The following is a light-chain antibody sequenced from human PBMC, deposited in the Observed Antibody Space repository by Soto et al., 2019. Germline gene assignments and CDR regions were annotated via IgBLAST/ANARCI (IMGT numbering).Light chain of an antibody. CDR3: QQYNNWPPWT. CDR2: HAS. CDR1: QSVSDK. V-gene: IGKV3-15*01. Sequence: EIVMTQSPATVSVSPGERATLSCRASQSVSDKLAWYQQKPGQAPRLLIYHASARATGIPARFSGSGSGTEYTRSISGRQSEDFSVYYCQQYNNWPPWTFGGGTKVDIK. J-gene: IGKJ4*02.